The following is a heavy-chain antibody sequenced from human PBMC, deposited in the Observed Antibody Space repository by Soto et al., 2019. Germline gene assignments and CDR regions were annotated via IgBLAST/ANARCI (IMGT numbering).Heavy chain of an antibody. J-gene: IGHJ4*02. CDR3: ARVGTLYYDSSGSPPDY. CDR2: ISSSSSYI. Sequence: GGSLRLSCAASGFTFSSYSMNWVRQAPGKGLEWVSSISSSSSYIYYADSVKGRFTISRDNAKNSLYLQMNSLRAEDTAVYYCARVGTLYYDSSGSPPDYWGQGTLVTVSS. D-gene: IGHD3-22*01. CDR1: GFTFSSYS. V-gene: IGHV3-21*01.